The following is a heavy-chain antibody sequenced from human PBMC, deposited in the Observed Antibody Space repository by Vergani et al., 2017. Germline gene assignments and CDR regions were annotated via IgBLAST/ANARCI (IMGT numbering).Heavy chain of an antibody. Sequence: EVQLLESGGGLVQPGGSLRLSCAASGFTFSSYAISWVRQAPGKGLEWVSAISGSGGSTYYADSVKGRFTISRDDAKNTLYLQMNSLRAEDTAVYYCAKDKSVAARPVYYLDYWGQGTLVTVSS. V-gene: IGHV3-23*01. J-gene: IGHJ4*02. CDR2: ISGSGGST. CDR1: GFTFSSYA. CDR3: AKDKSVAARPVYYLDY. D-gene: IGHD6-6*01.